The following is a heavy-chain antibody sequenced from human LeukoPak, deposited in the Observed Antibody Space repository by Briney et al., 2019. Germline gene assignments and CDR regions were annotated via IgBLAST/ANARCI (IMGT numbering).Heavy chain of an antibody. V-gene: IGHV1-69*13. CDR2: IIPIFGTA. Sequence: ASVKVSCKASGGTFSSYAISWVRQAPGQGLEWMGGIIPIFGTANYAQKFQGRVTITADESTSTAYMELSSLRSEDTAVYYCARGSGPRFLEWLFPFDYWGQGTLVTVSS. J-gene: IGHJ4*02. CDR3: ARGSGPRFLEWLFPFDY. CDR1: GGTFSSYA. D-gene: IGHD3-3*01.